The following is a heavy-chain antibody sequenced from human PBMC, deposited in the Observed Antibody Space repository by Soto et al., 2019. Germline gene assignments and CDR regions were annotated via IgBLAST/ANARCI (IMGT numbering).Heavy chain of an antibody. J-gene: IGHJ4*02. CDR3: ARSDGPLGDY. D-gene: IGHD4-17*01. V-gene: IGHV1-3*01. CDR2: ISAGNGNT. Sequence: QVQLVQSGAEVKKPGASVKVSCKASGYTFTYYAMHWVRQAPGQRLEWMGWISAGNGNTKYSQKFQGRVTITRDTSASTAYMELSSLRSEDTTVYYCARSDGPLGDYWGQGTLVTVSS. CDR1: GYTFTYYA.